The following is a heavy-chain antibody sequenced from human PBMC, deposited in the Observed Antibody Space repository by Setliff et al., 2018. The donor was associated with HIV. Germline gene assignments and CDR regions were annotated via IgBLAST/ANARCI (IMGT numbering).Heavy chain of an antibody. CDR1: GFTFSSYR. CDR2: ISSSSSYI. D-gene: IGHD2-2*01. V-gene: IGHV3-21*01. J-gene: IGHJ5*02. CDR3: ARVVGGYCSSTSCYGGWFDP. Sequence: GESLKISCAASGFTFSSYRMNWVRQAPGKGLEWVSSISSSSSYIYYADSVKGRFTISRDNAKNSLYLQMNSLRAEDTAVYYCARVVGGYCSSTSCYGGWFDPWGQGTLVTVSS.